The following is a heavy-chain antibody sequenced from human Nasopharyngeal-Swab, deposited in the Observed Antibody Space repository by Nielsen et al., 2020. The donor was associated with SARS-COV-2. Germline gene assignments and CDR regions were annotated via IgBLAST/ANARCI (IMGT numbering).Heavy chain of an antibody. CDR2: IYPGDSDT. D-gene: IGHD1-26*01. V-gene: IGHV5-51*01. Sequence: QVSCKGSGYSFTSYWIGWVSQMPGKGLEWMGIIYPGDSDTRYSPSFQGQVTISADKSISTAYLQWSSLKASDTAMYYCARSGLVGATFFDYWGQGTLVTVSS. CDR1: GYSFTSYW. J-gene: IGHJ4*02. CDR3: ARSGLVGATFFDY.